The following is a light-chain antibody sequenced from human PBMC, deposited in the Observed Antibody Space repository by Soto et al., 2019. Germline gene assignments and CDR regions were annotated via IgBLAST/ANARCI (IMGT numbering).Light chain of an antibody. CDR1: QSVISTS. CDR3: KQYGSSPLT. CDR2: GAS. Sequence: EIVLTQSPGTLSLSPGERATLSCRTSQSVISTSLAWYQQKPGQAPRLLIYGASNRATGIQDRFSGSGSGTDFTLTIKRLEPEDFAMYYCKQYGSSPLTFGGGTKVDIK. J-gene: IGKJ4*01. V-gene: IGKV3-20*01.